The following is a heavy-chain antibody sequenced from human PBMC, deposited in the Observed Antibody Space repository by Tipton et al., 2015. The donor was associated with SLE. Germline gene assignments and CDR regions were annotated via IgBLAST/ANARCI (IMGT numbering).Heavy chain of an antibody. J-gene: IGHJ4*02. CDR1: GASISSRSYY. CDR2: IYTGGST. D-gene: IGHD6-6*01. CDR3: ARVLDVLDY. Sequence: TLSLTCTVSGASISSRSYYWNRIRQPAGKGLERIGRIYTGGSTYYNPSLESRVTISMDTSKNQFSLKLTSVTAADTAVYYCARVLDVLDYWGQGTLVTVSS. V-gene: IGHV4-61*02.